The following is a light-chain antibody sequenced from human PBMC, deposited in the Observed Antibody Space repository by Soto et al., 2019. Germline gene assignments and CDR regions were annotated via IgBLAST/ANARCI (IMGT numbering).Light chain of an antibody. J-gene: IGKJ1*01. CDR3: QHYNTYST. CDR1: QSIGSW. CDR2: DAS. Sequence: DIPMTQSPSTLSASIVDRVTITCRASQSIGSWVAWYQQKPGTAPKLLISDASSLESGVPPRFSGSGSGTEFTLTISSLQPDDFATYYCQHYNTYSTFGQGTKVDIK. V-gene: IGKV1-5*01.